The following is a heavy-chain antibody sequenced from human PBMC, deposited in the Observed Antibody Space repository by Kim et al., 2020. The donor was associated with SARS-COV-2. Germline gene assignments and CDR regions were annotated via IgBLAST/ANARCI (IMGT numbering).Heavy chain of an antibody. CDR1: GYSFTDYY. J-gene: IGHJ6*02. D-gene: IGHD3-3*01. Sequence: GESLKISCKGSGYSFTDYYIGWVRQMPGKGLEWMGVIYPGDSNTKYSPSFQGQVTISTDKSISTAYLHLSSLTASHTDTYYCGRHYYDVWNGPSYYYYGMDVWGQGTTVTVSS. CDR2: IYPGDSNT. CDR3: GRHYYDVWNGPSYYYYGMDV. V-gene: IGHV5-51*01.